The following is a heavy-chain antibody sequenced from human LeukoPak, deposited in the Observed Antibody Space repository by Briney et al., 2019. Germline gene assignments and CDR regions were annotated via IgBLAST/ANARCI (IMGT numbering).Heavy chain of an antibody. J-gene: IGHJ5*02. D-gene: IGHD2-15*01. V-gene: IGHV1-2*02. CDR1: GYTFTGYY. Sequence: ASVKVSCKASGYTFTGYYMHWVRQAPGQGLEWMGWINPNSGGTNYTQKFQGRVTMTRDTSLSTAYMELSRLRSDDTAVYYCARVHPDCSGGSCYYRFDPWGQGTLVTVSS. CDR2: INPNSGGT. CDR3: ARVHPDCSGGSCYYRFDP.